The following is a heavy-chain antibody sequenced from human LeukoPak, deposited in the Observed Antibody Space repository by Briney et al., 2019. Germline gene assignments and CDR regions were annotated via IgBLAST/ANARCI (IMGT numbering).Heavy chain of an antibody. CDR1: GFTFDDYA. Sequence: PGGSLRLSCAASGFTFDDYAMHWVRQAPGKGLEWVANIKQDGSEKYYVDSVKGRFTISRDNAKNSLYLQMNSLRAEDTAVYYCARQAVGTTSYFPPELDYWGQGTLVTVSS. V-gene: IGHV3-7*01. CDR3: ARQAVGTTSYFPPELDY. J-gene: IGHJ4*02. D-gene: IGHD1-26*01. CDR2: IKQDGSEK.